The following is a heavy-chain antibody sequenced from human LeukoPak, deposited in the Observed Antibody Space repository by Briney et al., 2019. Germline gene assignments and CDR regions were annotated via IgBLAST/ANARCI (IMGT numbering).Heavy chain of an antibody. CDR2: IYYSGST. V-gene: IGHV4-59*08. CDR1: GGSISSYY. CDR3: ARQKAVADLFDY. J-gene: IGHJ4*02. D-gene: IGHD6-19*01. Sequence: PSETLSLTCTVSGGSISSYYWSWIRQPPGKGLEWIGYIYYSGSTNYNPSLKSRVTISVDTSKNQFSLKLSSVNAADTAVYYCARQKAVADLFDYWGQGTLVTVSS.